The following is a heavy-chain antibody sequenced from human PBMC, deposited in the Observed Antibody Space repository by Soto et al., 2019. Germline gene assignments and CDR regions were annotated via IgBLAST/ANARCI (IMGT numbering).Heavy chain of an antibody. CDR3: AKEPGGGVLITLVGAFDI. CDR2: ISYDGSNK. V-gene: IGHV3-30*18. CDR1: GFTFSSYG. D-gene: IGHD3-10*02. J-gene: IGHJ3*02. Sequence: SLRLSCEASGFTFSSYGMHWVRQAPGKGLEWVVGISYDGSNKYYADSVKGRFTISRDNTKNTLYLQMNSPRPEDTAVYYCAKEPGGGVLITLVGAFDIWGQGTMVT.